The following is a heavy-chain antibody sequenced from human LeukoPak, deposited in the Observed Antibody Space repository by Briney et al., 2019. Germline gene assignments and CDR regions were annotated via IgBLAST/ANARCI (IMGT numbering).Heavy chain of an antibody. V-gene: IGHV4-39*01. CDR3: ARQVGYCSSTSCYADKVDY. Sequence: SETLSLTCTVSGGSISSSSYYWGWIRQPPGKGLEWIGSIYYSGSTYYNPSLKSRVTISVDTSKNQFSLKLSSVTAADTAVYYCARQVGYCSSTSCYADKVDYWGQGTLVTVSS. CDR1: GGSISSSSYY. D-gene: IGHD2-2*01. CDR2: IYYSGST. J-gene: IGHJ4*02.